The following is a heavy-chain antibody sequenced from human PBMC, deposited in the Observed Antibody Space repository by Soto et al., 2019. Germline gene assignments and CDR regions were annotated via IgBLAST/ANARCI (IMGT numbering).Heavy chain of an antibody. CDR3: VRGYCSGGSCYHIDY. CDR2: ISGSGGST. Sequence: PGGSLRLSCAASGFTFSSYAMSWVRQAPGKGLEWVSAISGSGGSTYYADSVKGRFTISRDNSKNTLYLQMNSLRAEDTAVYYCVRGYCSGGSCYHIDYWGQGTLVTVSS. CDR1: GFTFSSYA. D-gene: IGHD2-15*01. J-gene: IGHJ4*02. V-gene: IGHV3-23*01.